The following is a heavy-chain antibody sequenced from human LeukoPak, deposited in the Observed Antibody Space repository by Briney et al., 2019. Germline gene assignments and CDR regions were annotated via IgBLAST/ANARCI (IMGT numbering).Heavy chain of an antibody. D-gene: IGHD3-22*01. Sequence: PSETLSLTCTVSGGSISSYYWSWIRQPAGKGLEWIGRIYTSGSTNYNPSLKSRVTMSVDTSKNQFSLKLSSVTAADTAVYYCARGGNYYDSSGYNEHYYYYYYMDVWGKGTTVTVSS. V-gene: IGHV4-4*07. J-gene: IGHJ6*03. CDR2: IYTSGST. CDR1: GGSISSYY. CDR3: ARGGNYYDSSGYNEHYYYYYYMDV.